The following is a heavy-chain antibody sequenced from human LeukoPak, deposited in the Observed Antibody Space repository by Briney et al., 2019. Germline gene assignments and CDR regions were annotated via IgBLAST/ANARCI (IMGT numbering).Heavy chain of an antibody. J-gene: IGHJ4*02. D-gene: IGHD3-3*01. Sequence: SETLSLTCTVSGGSISSTNYYWGWIRQPPGKGLEWIGSIYYSGSTYYNPSLKSRVTISVDTSKNQFSLKLSSVTAADTAVYYCATIDFWSGYYYFDYWGQGTLVTVSS. CDR1: GGSISSTNYY. CDR3: ATIDFWSGYYYFDY. CDR2: IYYSGST. V-gene: IGHV4-39*07.